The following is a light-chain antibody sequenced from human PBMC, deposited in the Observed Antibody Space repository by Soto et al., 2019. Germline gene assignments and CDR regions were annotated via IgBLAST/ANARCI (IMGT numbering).Light chain of an antibody. CDR3: QSYDNSLSGYV. V-gene: IGLV1-40*01. J-gene: IGLJ1*01. CDR1: SSNIGADYG. CDR2: GNT. Sequence: QSVLTQPPSVSGAPGQRVTISCTGSSSNIGADYGVHWYLQLPGTAPKLLIYGNTNRPSGVPDRFSVSKSGTSASLAITGLQTDDEADYYCQSYDNSLSGYVFGTGTKVTDL.